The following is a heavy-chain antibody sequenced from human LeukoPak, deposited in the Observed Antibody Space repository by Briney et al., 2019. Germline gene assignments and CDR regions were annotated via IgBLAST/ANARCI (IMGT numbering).Heavy chain of an antibody. Sequence: SETLSLTCTVSGGSISSYYWSWIRQPPGRGLEWIGYTYFSGTTNYNPSLKSRVTISIDTSTNQFSLKLSSVTAADTAVYYCARHPSDRIVGATVFDYWGQGTLVTVSS. J-gene: IGHJ4*02. CDR3: ARHPSDRIVGATVFDY. V-gene: IGHV4-59*01. CDR1: GGSISSYY. CDR2: TYFSGTT. D-gene: IGHD1-26*01.